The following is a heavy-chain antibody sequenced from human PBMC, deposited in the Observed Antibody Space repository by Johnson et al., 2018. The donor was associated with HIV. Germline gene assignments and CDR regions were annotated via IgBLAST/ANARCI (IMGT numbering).Heavy chain of an antibody. J-gene: IGHJ3*02. CDR1: GFTVSSNY. CDR3: ARPQGKYNWNDLSALEI. Sequence: VQLVESGGGVVRPGGSLRLSCAASGFTVSSNYMSWVRQAPGKGLEWVSVIYSGGSTYYADSVKGRFTISRDNSKNTLYLQMNSLRAEDTALYYCARPQGKYNWNDLSALEIWGQGTMVTVSS. V-gene: IGHV3-66*04. CDR2: IYSGGST. D-gene: IGHD1-20*01.